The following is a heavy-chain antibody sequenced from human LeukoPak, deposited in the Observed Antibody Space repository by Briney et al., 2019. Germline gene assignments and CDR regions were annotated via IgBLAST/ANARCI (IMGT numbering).Heavy chain of an antibody. Sequence: SETLSLTCTVSGGSISSYYWNWIRQPPGKGLEWIGYIYYSGSTKCNPSLESRVTISVDSSKNQFSLKLSAVTAADTAVYYCARGVPQGWVHWFDPWGQGTLVTVSS. CDR1: GGSISSYY. J-gene: IGHJ5*02. V-gene: IGHV4-59*01. D-gene: IGHD1-26*01. CDR2: IYYSGST. CDR3: ARGVPQGWVHWFDP.